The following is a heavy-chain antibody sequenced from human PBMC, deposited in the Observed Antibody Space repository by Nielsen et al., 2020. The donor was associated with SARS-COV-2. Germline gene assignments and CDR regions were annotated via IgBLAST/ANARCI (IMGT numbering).Heavy chain of an antibody. CDR1: SGAFSDYR. V-gene: IGHV4-34*01. D-gene: IGHD2-15*01. CDR3: AREDSGGNWVY. Sequence: SETLSLTCGVYSGAFSDYRWTWIRQPPGKGLEWIGEINHSGSTNYNPSLKSRVTISVDTSKNQFSLKLSSVTAADTAVYYCAREDSGGNWVYWGQGTLVTVSS. CDR2: INHSGST. J-gene: IGHJ4*02.